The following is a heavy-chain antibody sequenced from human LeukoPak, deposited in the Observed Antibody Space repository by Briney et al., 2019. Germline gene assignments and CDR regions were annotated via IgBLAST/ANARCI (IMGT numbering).Heavy chain of an antibody. J-gene: IGHJ5*02. CDR3: AREARYSRHNWFDP. V-gene: IGHV1-2*06. Sequence: ASVKVSCKASGYTFTGYYMHWVRQAPGQGLEWMGRINPNSGGTNYAQKFQGRVTMTRDTSISTAYMELSRLRSDDTAEYYCAREARYSRHNWFDPWGQGTLVTVSS. CDR1: GYTFTGYY. CDR2: INPNSGGT. D-gene: IGHD3-9*01.